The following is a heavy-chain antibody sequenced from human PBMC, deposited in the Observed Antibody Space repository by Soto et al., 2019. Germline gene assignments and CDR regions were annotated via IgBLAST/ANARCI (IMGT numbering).Heavy chain of an antibody. V-gene: IGHV3-30*03. CDR1: GFTFSSYG. Sequence: GGSLRLSCAASGFTFSSYGMHWVRQAPGKGLEWVAVISYDGSNKYYADSVKGRFTISRDNSKNTLYLQMNSLRAEGTAVYYCADQYYYDSSGPPGYWGQGTLVTVSS. CDR3: ADQYYYDSSGPPGY. D-gene: IGHD3-22*01. CDR2: ISYDGSNK. J-gene: IGHJ4*02.